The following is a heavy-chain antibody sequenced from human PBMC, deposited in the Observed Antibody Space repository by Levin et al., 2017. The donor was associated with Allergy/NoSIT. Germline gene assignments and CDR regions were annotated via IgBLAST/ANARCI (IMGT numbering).Heavy chain of an antibody. CDR3: AVRRYSYGGNDWFDP. Sequence: KPGGSLRLSCAASGFTLSDFYMSWIRQAPGKGLEFISYISSSGSFKYYTESVKGRFTISRDNAKNSLYLLMNSLRVEDTAVYYCAVRRYSYGGNDWFDPWGQGTLVTVSS. D-gene: IGHD5-12*01. V-gene: IGHV3-11*01. CDR1: GFTLSDFY. J-gene: IGHJ5*02. CDR2: ISSSGSFK.